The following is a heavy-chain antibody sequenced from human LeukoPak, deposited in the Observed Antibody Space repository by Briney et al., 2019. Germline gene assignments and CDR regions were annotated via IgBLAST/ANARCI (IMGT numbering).Heavy chain of an antibody. CDR3: ARDPFDCGGDCYSVNWFDP. CDR1: GFTFSSYS. V-gene: IGHV3-21*01. CDR2: ISSSSSYI. J-gene: IGHJ5*02. D-gene: IGHD2-21*02. Sequence: PGGSLRLSCAASGFTFSSYSMNWVRHAPGKGLERVSSISSSSSYIYYADSVKGRFTISRDNAKNSLYLQMNSLRAEDTAVYYCARDPFDCGGDCYSVNWFDPWGQGTLVTVSS.